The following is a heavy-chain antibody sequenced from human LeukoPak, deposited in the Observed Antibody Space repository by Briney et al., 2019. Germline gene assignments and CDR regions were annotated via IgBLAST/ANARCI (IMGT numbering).Heavy chain of an antibody. CDR3: AELGITMIGGV. Sequence: GGSLRLSCAASAFTFSSYSLSWVRQAPGKGLEWVSSISSGSTYIYYADSVKGRFTISRDNAKNSLYLQMNSLRAEDTAVYYCAELGITMIGGVWGKGTTVTISS. CDR1: AFTFSSYS. CDR2: ISSGSTYI. D-gene: IGHD3-10*02. J-gene: IGHJ6*04. V-gene: IGHV3-21*01.